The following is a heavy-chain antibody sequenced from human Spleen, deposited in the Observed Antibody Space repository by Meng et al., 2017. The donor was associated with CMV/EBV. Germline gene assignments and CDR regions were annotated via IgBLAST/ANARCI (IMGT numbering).Heavy chain of an antibody. J-gene: IGHJ4*02. CDR2: INSDGSTT. V-gene: IGHV3-74*01. Sequence: FPFGSYWMHWVRQAPGKGLVWVSRINSDGSTTSYADSVKGRFTISRDNAKNTLYLQMNSLRAEDTAVYYCTRGACSGGSCYIIGFDYWGQGTLVTVSS. D-gene: IGHD2-15*01. CDR1: FPFGSYW. CDR3: TRGACSGGSCYIIGFDY.